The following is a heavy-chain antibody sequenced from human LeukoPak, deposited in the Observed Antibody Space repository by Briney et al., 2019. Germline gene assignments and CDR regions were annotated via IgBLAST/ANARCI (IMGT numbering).Heavy chain of an antibody. CDR3: ARKSDFEI. CDR2: IYYSGRT. Sequence: SETPSLTCSVSGGSISSDHWNWIRQTPGKGLEWIGCIYYSGRTYYNPSLKSRVTISVDMSKSQFSLRLTSATAADTAVYYCARKSDFEIWGQGTLVTVSS. CDR1: GGSISSDH. D-gene: IGHD2-21*02. V-gene: IGHV4-59*01. J-gene: IGHJ3*02.